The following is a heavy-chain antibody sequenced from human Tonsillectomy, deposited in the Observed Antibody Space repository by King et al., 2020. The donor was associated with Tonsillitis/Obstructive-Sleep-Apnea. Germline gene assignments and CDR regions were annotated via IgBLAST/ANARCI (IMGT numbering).Heavy chain of an antibody. D-gene: IGHD2-2*01. Sequence: VQLVQSGGGLVKPGGSLRLSCAASGFTFSSYSMNWVRQAPGKGLEWVSSISSSSSYIYYPDSVKGRFTISRDNAKNSLYLQMNSLRAEDTAVYYCASELSRYCSSTSCRYYYMDVWGKGTTVTVSS. CDR3: ASELSRYCSSTSCRYYYMDV. J-gene: IGHJ6*03. CDR1: GFTFSSYS. CDR2: ISSSSSYI. V-gene: IGHV3-21*01.